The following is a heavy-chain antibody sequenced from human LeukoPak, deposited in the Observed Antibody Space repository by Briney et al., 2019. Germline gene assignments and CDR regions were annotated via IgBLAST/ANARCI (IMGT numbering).Heavy chain of an antibody. Sequence: SETLSLTCAVYGGSFSGYYWSWLRQPPGKGLEWLGEINHSGSTNYNPSLKSRVTISVDTSKNQFSLKLSSVTAADTAVYYCARVRSHYGSGSFRLNYFDYWGQGTLVTVSS. D-gene: IGHD3-10*01. J-gene: IGHJ4*02. CDR3: ARVRSHYGSGSFRLNYFDY. CDR1: GGSFSGYY. CDR2: INHSGST. V-gene: IGHV4-34*01.